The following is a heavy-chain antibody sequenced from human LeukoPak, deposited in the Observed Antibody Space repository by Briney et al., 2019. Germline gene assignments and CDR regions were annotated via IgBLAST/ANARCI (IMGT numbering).Heavy chain of an antibody. CDR2: ISGSGGST. V-gene: IGHV3-23*01. CDR1: GFTFSSYA. Sequence: PGGSLRLSCAASGFTFSSYAMSWVRQAPGKGLEWVSAISGSGGSTYYADSVRGRFTISRDNAKNTLYLQMNSLRADDTAVYYCAALDHGHDFWGQGTLVTVSS. J-gene: IGHJ4*02. CDR3: AALDHGHDF.